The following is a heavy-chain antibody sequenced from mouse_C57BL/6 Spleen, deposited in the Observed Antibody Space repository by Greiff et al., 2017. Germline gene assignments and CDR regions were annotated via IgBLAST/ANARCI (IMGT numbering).Heavy chain of an antibody. Sequence: VKLQQPGAELVMPGASVKLSCKASGYTFTSYWMHWVKQRPGQGLEWIGEIDPSDSYTNYNQKFKGKSTLTVDKSSSTAYMQLSSLTSEDSAVYYCARGGLYWYFDVWGTGTTVTVSS. J-gene: IGHJ1*03. CDR3: ARGGLYWYFDV. V-gene: IGHV1-69*01. CDR2: IDPSDSYT. CDR1: GYTFTSYW.